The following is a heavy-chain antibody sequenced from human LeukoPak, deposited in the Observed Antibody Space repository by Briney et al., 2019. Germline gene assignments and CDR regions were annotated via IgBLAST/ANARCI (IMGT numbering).Heavy chain of an antibody. CDR1: GGSISSYY. D-gene: IGHD6-19*01. J-gene: IGHJ4*02. V-gene: IGHV4-59*01. CDR2: IYYSGST. CDR3: AREGGRSSGWYDY. Sequence: SETLSLTCTVSGGSISSYYWSLIRQPPGKGLEWIGYIYYSGSTNYNPSLKSRVTISVDTSKNQFSLKLSSVTAADTAVYYCAREGGRSSGWYDYWGQGTLVTVSS.